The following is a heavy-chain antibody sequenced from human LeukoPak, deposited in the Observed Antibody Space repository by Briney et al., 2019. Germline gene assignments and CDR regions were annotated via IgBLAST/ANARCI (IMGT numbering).Heavy chain of an antibody. Sequence: ASVKVSCKASGYTFTSYYMYWVRQAPGQGLEWMGIINPSGGSTSYAQKFQGRVTMTRDTSTSTVYMELSSLRSEDTAVYYCARDLAYYDFWSGDNWFDPWGQGTLVTVSS. CDR3: ARDLAYYDFWSGDNWFDP. D-gene: IGHD3-3*01. J-gene: IGHJ5*02. CDR2: INPSGGST. V-gene: IGHV1-46*01. CDR1: GYTFTSYY.